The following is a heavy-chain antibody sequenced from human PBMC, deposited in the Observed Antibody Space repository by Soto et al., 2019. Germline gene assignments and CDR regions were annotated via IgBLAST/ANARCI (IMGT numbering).Heavy chain of an antibody. CDR1: GGSIYTGGFY. CDR2: TYYTGST. V-gene: IGHV4-31*03. Sequence: QVQLQESGPGLVKPSQTLSLTCTVSGGSIYTGGFYWSWIRQLPGKGLEWLGYTYYTGSTQYTPSLKSRLTKSTDTSDNQFSLRLTSVTAGDTAVYYCATSLVTSRTRVDYWGQGTLVTVSS. D-gene: IGHD1-26*01. CDR3: ATSLVTSRTRVDY. J-gene: IGHJ4*02.